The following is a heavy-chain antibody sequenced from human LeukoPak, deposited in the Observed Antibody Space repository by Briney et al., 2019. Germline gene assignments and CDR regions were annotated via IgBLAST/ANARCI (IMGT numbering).Heavy chain of an antibody. V-gene: IGHV1-8*03. Sequence: GASVKVSCKASGGTFSSYAISWVRQATGQGLEWMGWMNPNSGNTGYAQKFQGRVTITRNTSISTAYMELSSLRSEDTAVYYCARAGTVGFDYWGQGTLVTVSS. J-gene: IGHJ4*02. CDR1: GGTFSSYA. CDR3: ARAGTVGFDY. CDR2: MNPNSGNT. D-gene: IGHD3-10*01.